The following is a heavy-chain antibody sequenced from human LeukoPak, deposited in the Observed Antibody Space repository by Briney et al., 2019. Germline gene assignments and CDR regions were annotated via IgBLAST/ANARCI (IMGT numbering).Heavy chain of an antibody. CDR2: IYYSGST. CDR1: GDSISSSYF. D-gene: IGHD5-12*01. J-gene: IGHJ3*02. Sequence: KPSETLSLTCTVSGDSISSSYFWGWIRQPPGKGLEWIGSIYYSGSTNYNPSLKSRVTISVDTSKNQFSLKLSSVTAADTAVYYCARGAVATITRSHPFDIWGQGTMVTVSS. CDR3: ARGAVATITRSHPFDI. V-gene: IGHV4-39*07.